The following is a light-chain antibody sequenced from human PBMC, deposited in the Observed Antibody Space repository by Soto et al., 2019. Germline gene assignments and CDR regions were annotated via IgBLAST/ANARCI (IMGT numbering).Light chain of an antibody. CDR3: QKYNSAPRT. CDR1: QGIRND. CDR2: AAS. Sequence: IQRTHAPSSLSASVVDRVTITCRSSQGIRNDLAWYQQKPGKVPKLLIYAASTLQSGVASRFSGSGSGTDFTLTISSLQPEDVATYYCQKYNSAPRTFGQGTKVDIK. J-gene: IGKJ1*01. V-gene: IGKV1-27*01.